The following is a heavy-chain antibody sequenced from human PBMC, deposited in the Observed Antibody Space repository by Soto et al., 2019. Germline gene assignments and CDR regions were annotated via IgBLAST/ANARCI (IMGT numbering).Heavy chain of an antibody. J-gene: IGHJ4*02. D-gene: IGHD2-15*01. V-gene: IGHV2-5*01. Sequence: LRLSCAASGFTFSSYWMHWVRQAPGKGLVWVSRINDDKRSSPSLKSRLTITKDTSKNQVVLTMTNMAPVDTATYYCAHMRAAKFDYWGQGTLVTVSS. CDR3: AHMRAAKFDY. CDR1: GFTFSSYW. CDR2: INDDK.